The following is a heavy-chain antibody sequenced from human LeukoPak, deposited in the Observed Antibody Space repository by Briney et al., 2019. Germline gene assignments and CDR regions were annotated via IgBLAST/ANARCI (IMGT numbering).Heavy chain of an antibody. V-gene: IGHV3-15*01. CDR3: TTDFPIVVVPAAIQDEPPDY. J-gene: IGHJ4*02. Sequence: GGSLRLSCAASGFTFSNAWMSWVRQAPGKGLEWVGRIKSKTDGGTTDYAAPVKGRFTISRDDSKNTLYLQMNSLKTEDTAVYYCTTDFPIVVVPAAIQDEPPDYWGQGTLVTVSS. CDR2: IKSKTDGGTT. D-gene: IGHD2-2*01. CDR1: GFTFSNAW.